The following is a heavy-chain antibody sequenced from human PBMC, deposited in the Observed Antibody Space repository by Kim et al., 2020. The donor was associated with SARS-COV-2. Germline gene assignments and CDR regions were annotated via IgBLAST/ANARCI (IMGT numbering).Heavy chain of an antibody. D-gene: IGHD2-2*01. CDR3: ARLTRYYYYGLEV. J-gene: IGHJ6*02. CDR2: MYYNGSP. Sequence: SETLSLTCSVSGGSVSSSSFFWGWIRQPPGKGLEWIGSMYYNGSPYYSPSLKSRVTILIDAPRNQFSLKLSSVTAADTAIYYFARLTRYYYYGLEVWGQG. V-gene: IGHV4-39*01. CDR1: GGSVSSSSFF.